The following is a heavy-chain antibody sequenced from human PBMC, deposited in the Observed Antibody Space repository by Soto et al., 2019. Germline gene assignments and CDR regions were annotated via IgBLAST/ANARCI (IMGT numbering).Heavy chain of an antibody. CDR3: ARGPYAAGYYYYYYMDV. Sequence: SQTLSLTGASSGGSVSSNSAAWNWIRQSPSRGLEWLGRTYYRSKWYNDYAVSVKSRITINPDTSKNQFSLQLNSVTPEDTAVYYCARGPYAAGYYYYYYMDVWGKGTTVTVSS. J-gene: IGHJ6*03. D-gene: IGHD2-2*01. CDR2: TYYRSKWYN. CDR1: GGSVSSNSAA. V-gene: IGHV6-1*01.